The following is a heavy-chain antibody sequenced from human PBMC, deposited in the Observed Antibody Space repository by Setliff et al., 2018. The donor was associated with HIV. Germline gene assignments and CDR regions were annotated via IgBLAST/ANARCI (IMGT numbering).Heavy chain of an antibody. D-gene: IGHD3-22*01. CDR3: ASRVYYYDSNNFLREEGFDP. CDR1: GGSISSSSYY. Sequence: SETLSLTCTVSGGSISSSSYYWGWIRQPPGKGLEWIGSIYYSGSTYYNPSLKSRVTISVDTSKNQFSLKLSSVTAAETAVYYCASRVYYYDSNNFLREEGFDPWGQGTLVTSPQ. V-gene: IGHV4-39*01. CDR2: IYYSGST. J-gene: IGHJ5*02.